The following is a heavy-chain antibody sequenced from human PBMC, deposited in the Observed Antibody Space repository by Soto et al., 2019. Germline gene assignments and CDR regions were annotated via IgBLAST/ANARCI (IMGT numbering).Heavy chain of an antibody. D-gene: IGHD3-3*01. Sequence: QVQLVQSGAEVKTPGSSVKVSCKASGGTLSDYAISWVRQAPGQGLEWMGGIMPTVDSANYAQNFQGRLTISADESTSTANLELSSLRSDDTALYYCARVFPDGWVEPGVVRGYLDTWGRGTLVTVSS. J-gene: IGHJ4*02. CDR2: IMPTVDSA. V-gene: IGHV1-69*01. CDR3: ARVFPDGWVEPGVVRGYLDT. CDR1: GGTLSDYA.